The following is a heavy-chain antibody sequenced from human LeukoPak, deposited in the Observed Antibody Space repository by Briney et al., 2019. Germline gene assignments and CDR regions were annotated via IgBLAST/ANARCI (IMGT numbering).Heavy chain of an antibody. CDR2: FFYPGNS. CDR3: ARQRFWISYPFDF. V-gene: IGHV4-39*01. D-gene: IGHD3-3*01. J-gene: IGHJ4*02. CDR1: GGSVTSHNYF. Sequence: WETLSLTCTVSGGSVTSHNYFWAWIRQPPGKGLEWIGTFFYPGNSNYNPSLKSRVTMSADTSKNQLSLNVTSVTAADTAVYYCARQRFWISYPFDFWGQGTPVTVSS.